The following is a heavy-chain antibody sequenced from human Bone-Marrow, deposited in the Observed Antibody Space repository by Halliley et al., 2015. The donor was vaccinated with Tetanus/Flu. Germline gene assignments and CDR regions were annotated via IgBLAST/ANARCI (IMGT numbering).Heavy chain of an antibody. CDR1: GTSFGDHF. J-gene: IGHJ4*02. CDR3: ARGRSRSVPRPFDS. V-gene: IGHV4-34*01. Sequence: TLSLTCSVYGTSFGDHFWSWIRQTPGKGLEWIGEIYHSGNTNHKSSPKSRLKISINATKNLFSLTLNSVTAADTGTYFCARGRSRSVPRPFDSWGQGSLLIVSS. CDR2: IYHSGNT. D-gene: IGHD2-15*01.